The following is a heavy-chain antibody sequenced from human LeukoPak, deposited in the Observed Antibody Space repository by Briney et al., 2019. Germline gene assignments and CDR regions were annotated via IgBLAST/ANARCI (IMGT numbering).Heavy chain of an antibody. V-gene: IGHV3-48*03. Sequence: PGGPLRLSCAASGFTFSSYEMNWVRQAPGKGLEWVSYISSSGSTIYYADSVKGRFTISRDNAKNSLYLQMNSLRAEDTAVYYCARDRHGGERALGYWGQGTLVTVSS. CDR2: ISSSGSTI. D-gene: IGHD3-16*01. CDR1: GFTFSSYE. J-gene: IGHJ4*02. CDR3: ARDRHGGERALGY.